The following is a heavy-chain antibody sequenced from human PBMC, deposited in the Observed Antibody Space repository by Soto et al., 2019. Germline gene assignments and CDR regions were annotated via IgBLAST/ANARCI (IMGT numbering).Heavy chain of an antibody. V-gene: IGHV1-8*01. Sequence: ASVKVSCKASGYTFTSYDINWVRQATGQGLEWMGWMNPNSGNTGYAQKFQGRVTMTRNTSISTAYMELSSLRSEDTAVYYCARVISPNCSGGSCYSSPAGYWGQETLVTVSS. CDR3: ARVISPNCSGGSCYSSPAGY. D-gene: IGHD2-15*01. CDR2: MNPNSGNT. CDR1: GYTFTSYD. J-gene: IGHJ4*02.